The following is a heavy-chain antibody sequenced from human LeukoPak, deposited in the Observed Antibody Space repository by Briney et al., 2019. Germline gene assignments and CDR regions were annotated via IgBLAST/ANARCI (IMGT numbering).Heavy chain of an antibody. J-gene: IGHJ4*02. CDR2: IDSNRGGT. V-gene: IGHV1-2*06. Sequence: ASVKVSCKASGYSFSDFPVHWVRQAPGQGLEWMGRIDSNRGGTSYAQNFQGRVTMTRDTSISTAYMGVSGLTSDDTAVYYCARGGSGSGYLYYFDYWGQGTLVSVSS. CDR3: ARGGSGSGYLYYFDY. CDR1: GYSFSDFP. D-gene: IGHD3-10*01.